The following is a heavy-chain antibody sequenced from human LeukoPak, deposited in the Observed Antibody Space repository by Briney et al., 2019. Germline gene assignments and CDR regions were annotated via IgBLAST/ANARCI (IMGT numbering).Heavy chain of an antibody. Sequence: PGGSLRLSCAASGFTFSSYEMNWVRQAPGKGLEWVSYTSSSGSTIYYVDSVKGRFAISRDNAKNSLYLQMNSLRAEDTAVYYCARRYCSSTSCLFDYWGQGTLVTVSS. CDR3: ARRYCSSTSCLFDY. J-gene: IGHJ4*02. V-gene: IGHV3-48*03. D-gene: IGHD2-2*01. CDR1: GFTFSSYE. CDR2: TSSSGSTI.